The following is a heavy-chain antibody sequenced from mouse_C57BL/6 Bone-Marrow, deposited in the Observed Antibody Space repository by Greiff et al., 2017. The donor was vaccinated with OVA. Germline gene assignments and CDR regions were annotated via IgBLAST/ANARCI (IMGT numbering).Heavy chain of an antibody. CDR3: ARPSSFAMDY. CDR1: GYTFTEYT. V-gene: IGHV1-62-2*01. CDR2: FHPGSGSI. J-gene: IGHJ4*01. Sequence: QVQLQQSGAELVKPGASVKLSCKASGYTFTEYTIHWVKQRSGPGLEGIGWFHPGSGSIKYNEKFKDKATLTADKSSRTVYMELSRLTSEDSAVYFCARPSSFAMDYWGQGTSVTVSS.